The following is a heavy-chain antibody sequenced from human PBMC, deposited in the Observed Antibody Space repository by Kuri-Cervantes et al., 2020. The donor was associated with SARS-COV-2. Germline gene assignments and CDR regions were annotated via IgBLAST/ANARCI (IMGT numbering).Heavy chain of an antibody. Sequence: SETLSLTCTVSGYSISSGYYWGWIRQHPGKGLEWIGSIYHSRSTYYNPSLKSRVTISVDTSKNQFSLKLSSVTAADTAVYYCVQVDIAAAGTNYYYYMDVWGKGTTVTVSS. CDR3: VQVDIAAAGTNYYYYMDV. V-gene: IGHV4-38-2*02. D-gene: IGHD6-13*01. CDR1: GYSISSGYY. J-gene: IGHJ6*03. CDR2: IYHSRST.